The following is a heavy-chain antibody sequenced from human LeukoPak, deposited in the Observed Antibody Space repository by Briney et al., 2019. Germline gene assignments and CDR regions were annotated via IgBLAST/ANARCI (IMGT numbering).Heavy chain of an antibody. CDR2: ISYDGSNK. V-gene: IGHV3-30-3*01. D-gene: IGHD6-19*01. Sequence: PGRSLRLSCAASGFTFSSYAMHWVRQAPGKGLEWVAVISYDGSNKYYADSVKGRFTISRDNSKNTLYLQMNSLRAEDTAVYYCARDLSPEWLGYDYWGQGTLVTVSS. CDR1: GFTFSSYA. CDR3: ARDLSPEWLGYDY. J-gene: IGHJ4*02.